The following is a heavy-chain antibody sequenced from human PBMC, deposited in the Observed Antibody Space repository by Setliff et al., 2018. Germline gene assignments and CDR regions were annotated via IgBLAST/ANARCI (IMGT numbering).Heavy chain of an antibody. CDR2: IIPLLITP. CDR3: ARVGDGYNLDY. V-gene: IGHV1-69*13. CDR1: GGTFSSYG. Sequence: ASVKVSCKASGGTFSSYGISWVRQAPGQGLEWVGGIIPLLITPKYAQNFQGRVTITADESTSTVFMEVSSLRSDDTAVYYCARVGDGYNLDYWGQGTLVTVSS. D-gene: IGHD5-12*01. J-gene: IGHJ4*02.